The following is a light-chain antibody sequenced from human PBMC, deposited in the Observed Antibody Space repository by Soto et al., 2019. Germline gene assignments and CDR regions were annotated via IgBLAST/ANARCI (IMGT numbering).Light chain of an antibody. Sequence: QSVLTQPPSASGSPGQSVTISCSGTSTDVGGYNYVSWYQQHPGKAPKLMICDVSRRPAGVPDRFSGSKSGNTASLPVSGLQAEDEADYYCSSYAGSNIVVFGGGTKLTVL. CDR2: DVS. V-gene: IGLV2-8*01. CDR1: STDVGGYNY. CDR3: SSYAGSNIVV. J-gene: IGLJ2*01.